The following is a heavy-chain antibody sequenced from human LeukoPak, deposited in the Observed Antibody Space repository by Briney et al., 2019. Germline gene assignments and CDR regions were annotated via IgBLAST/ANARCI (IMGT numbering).Heavy chain of an antibody. CDR2: IIPILGIA. CDR1: GGTFRSYA. J-gene: IGHJ4*02. Sequence: ASVKVSCKASGGTFRSYAISWVRQAPGQGLEWMGRIIPILGIANYAQKFQGRVTITADKSTSTAYMELSSLRSEDTAVYYCARGSDSSSSPFDYWGQGTLVTVSS. D-gene: IGHD6-6*01. V-gene: IGHV1-69*04. CDR3: ARGSDSSSSPFDY.